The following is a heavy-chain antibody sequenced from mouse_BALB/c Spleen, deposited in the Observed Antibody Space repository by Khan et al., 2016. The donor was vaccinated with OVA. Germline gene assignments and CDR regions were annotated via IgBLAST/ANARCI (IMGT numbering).Heavy chain of an antibody. CDR3: VRSWDSYYFDY. CDR1: GYIFTKFW. J-gene: IGHJ2*01. V-gene: IGHV1-87*01. D-gene: IGHD4-1*01. Sequence: QVQLKESGAELARPGASVKLSCKASGYIFTKFWMQWVKQRPGQGLEWIGAIYPGNGDTRYTQRFKGKATLTADESSSTAYMQLSSLASEDSAVYDCVRSWDSYYFDYWGQGTTLTVSS. CDR2: IYPGNGDT.